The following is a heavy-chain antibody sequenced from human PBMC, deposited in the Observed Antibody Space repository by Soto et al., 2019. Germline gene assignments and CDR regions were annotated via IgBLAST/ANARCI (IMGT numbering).Heavy chain of an antibody. Sequence: QVQLVESGGGVVQPGRSLRLSCAASGFTFSSFAMHWVRQAPGKGLEWLAVISSDVVNYYYAESVKGRFTISRDNSKNTRYLQMNSLRNEDTAVYYFARGGAWPPEGLGYWGQGTLVTVSS. J-gene: IGHJ4*02. CDR2: ISSDVVNY. CDR1: GFTFSSFA. CDR3: ARGGAWPPEGLGY. D-gene: IGHD3-16*01. V-gene: IGHV3-30-3*01.